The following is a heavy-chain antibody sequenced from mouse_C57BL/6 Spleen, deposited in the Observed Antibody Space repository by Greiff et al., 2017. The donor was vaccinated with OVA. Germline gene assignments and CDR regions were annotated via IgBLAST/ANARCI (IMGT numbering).Heavy chain of an antibody. CDR3: ARAGANWDAWFAY. CDR2: IDPSDSET. Sequence: QVQLQQPGAELVRPGSSVKLSCKASGYTFTSYWMHWVKQRPIQGLEWIGNIDPSDSETHYNQKFKDKATLTVDKSSSTAYMQLSSLTSEDSAVYDCARAGANWDAWFAYWGQGTLVTVSA. J-gene: IGHJ3*01. CDR1: GYTFTSYW. D-gene: IGHD4-1*01. V-gene: IGHV1-52*01.